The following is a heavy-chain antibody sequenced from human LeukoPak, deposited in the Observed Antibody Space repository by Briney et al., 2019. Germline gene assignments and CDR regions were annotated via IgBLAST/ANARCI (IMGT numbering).Heavy chain of an antibody. CDR1: GFTFSSYG. D-gene: IGHD6-6*01. CDR2: IRYDGSNK. V-gene: IGHV3-30*02. Sequence: GGSLRLSCAASGFTFSSYGMHWVRQAPGKGLEWVAFIRYDGSNKYYADSVKGRFTISRDNSKNTLYLQMNSLRAEDTAVYYCAKDPRVMAARPRDYWGQGTLVTVSS. CDR3: AKDPRVMAARPRDY. J-gene: IGHJ4*02.